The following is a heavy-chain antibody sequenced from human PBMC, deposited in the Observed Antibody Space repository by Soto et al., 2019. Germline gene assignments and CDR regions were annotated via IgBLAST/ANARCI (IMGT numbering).Heavy chain of an antibody. CDR2: IYWDDDK. D-gene: IGHD3-3*01. Sequence: QITLKESGPTRVKSTQTLTLTCTFSGFSLTTTGVGVGWIRQPPGKPLEWLALIYWDDDKRYSPSLKTRLTITKDTSKNQVVLTMTNMDPVDTATYYCAQSLWRGYKGWFDPWGQGTLVTVSS. J-gene: IGHJ5*02. CDR3: AQSLWRGYKGWFDP. V-gene: IGHV2-5*02. CDR1: GFSLTTTGVG.